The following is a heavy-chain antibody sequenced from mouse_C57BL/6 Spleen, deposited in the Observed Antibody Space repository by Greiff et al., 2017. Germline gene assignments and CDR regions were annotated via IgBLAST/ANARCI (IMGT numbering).Heavy chain of an antibody. CDR3: ARSDYDGPWFAY. D-gene: IGHD2-4*01. Sequence: QVQLQQSGAELVKPGASVKMSCKASGYTFTTYPIEWMKQNHGKSLEWIGNFHPYNDDTKYNEKFKGKATLTVEKSSSTVYFGLSLLTSDDSGVYFCARSDYDGPWFAYWGQGTLVTVSA. CDR2: FHPYNDDT. CDR1: GYTFTTYP. V-gene: IGHV1-47*01. J-gene: IGHJ3*01.